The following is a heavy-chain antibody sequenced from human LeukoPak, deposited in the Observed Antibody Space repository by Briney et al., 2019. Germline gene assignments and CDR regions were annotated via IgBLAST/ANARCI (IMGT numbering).Heavy chain of an antibody. CDR1: GFTFSSYS. CDR2: ISSSSSTI. J-gene: IGHJ4*02. CDR3: AREIFRSSGWYELGY. Sequence: GGSLRLSCAASGFTFSSYSMNWVRQAPGKGLEWVSYISSSSSTIYYADSVKGRFTISRDNSKNTLYLQMNSLRAEDTAVYYCAREIFRSSGWYELGYWGQGTLVTVSS. D-gene: IGHD6-19*01. V-gene: IGHV3-48*01.